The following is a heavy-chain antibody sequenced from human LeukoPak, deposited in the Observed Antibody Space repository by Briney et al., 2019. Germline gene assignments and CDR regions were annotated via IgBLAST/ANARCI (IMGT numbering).Heavy chain of an antibody. CDR1: GFTFSSYW. CDR2: IKQDGSEK. V-gene: IGHV3-7*04. J-gene: IGHJ6*02. CDR3: ARGDYGGYYYYGMDV. Sequence: GGSLRLSCAASGFTFSSYWVSWVRQAPGKGLEWVANIKQDGSEKYYVDSVKGRFTISRDNAKNSLYLQMNSLRAEDTAVYYCARGDYGGYYYYGMDVWGQGTAVTVSS. D-gene: IGHD4-23*01.